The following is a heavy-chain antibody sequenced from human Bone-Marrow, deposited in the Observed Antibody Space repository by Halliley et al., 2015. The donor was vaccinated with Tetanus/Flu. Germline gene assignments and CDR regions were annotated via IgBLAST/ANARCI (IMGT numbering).Heavy chain of an antibody. V-gene: IGHV5-51*01. J-gene: IGHJ4*02. D-gene: IGHD3-22*01. Sequence: IIYPGDSDTRYRPSFQGRVPISADKSISPASLQWSSLKASDTAMYYCARRINYDTSGYYVDYWGQGTLVTVSS. CDR2: IYPGDSDT. CDR3: ARRINYDTSGYYVDY.